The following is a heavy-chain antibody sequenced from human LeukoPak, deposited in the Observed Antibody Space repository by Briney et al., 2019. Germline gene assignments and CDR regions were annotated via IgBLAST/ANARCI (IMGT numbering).Heavy chain of an antibody. V-gene: IGHV3-7*01. J-gene: IGHJ3*02. Sequence: PGGSVRLSRAESGVTLRRDWMSWVRRAARKGPEFLANVKDDGSRKFYVDSVQGRFTISRDNAKNSVSLQLITLRAEDTAVYSCARDPGYSEFDIWGQGAMVIVSS. CDR1: GVTLRRDW. CDR2: VKDDGSRK. CDR3: ARDPGYSEFDI. D-gene: IGHD4-11*01.